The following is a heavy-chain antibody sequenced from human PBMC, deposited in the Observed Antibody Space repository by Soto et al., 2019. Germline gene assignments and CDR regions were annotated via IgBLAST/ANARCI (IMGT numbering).Heavy chain of an antibody. CDR3: AKNWNWGSLVH. D-gene: IGHD7-27*01. CDR1: GGSISSGSYY. CDR2: VYYSGST. Sequence: PSETLSLTCTVSGGSISSGSYYWDWIRQPPGKGLEWIGNVYYSGSTNYNPSLKSRVTISVDTPKNQFSLKLSSVTAADTAVYYCAKNWNWGSLVHWGQGTLVTVSS. J-gene: IGHJ4*02. V-gene: IGHV4-39*01.